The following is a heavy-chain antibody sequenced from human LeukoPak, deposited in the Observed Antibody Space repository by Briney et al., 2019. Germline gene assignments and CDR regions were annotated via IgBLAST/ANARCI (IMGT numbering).Heavy chain of an antibody. J-gene: IGHJ6*02. CDR1: GFTFSSYW. V-gene: IGHV3-7*01. CDR2: IKQDGSEE. D-gene: IGHD2-2*01. Sequence: GGSLRLSCAASGFTFSSYWMSWVRQAPGKGLEWVANIKQDGSEEYYVDSVKGRFTISRDNAKNSLYLQMNSLRAEDTAVYYCAREVRYCSSTSCDYYYYGMDVWGQGTTVTVSS. CDR3: AREVRYCSSTSCDYYYYGMDV.